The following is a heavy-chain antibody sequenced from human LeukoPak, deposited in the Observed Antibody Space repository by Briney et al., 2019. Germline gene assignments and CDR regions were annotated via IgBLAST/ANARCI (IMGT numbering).Heavy chain of an antibody. J-gene: IGHJ5*02. D-gene: IGHD6-13*01. Sequence: ASVKVSCKASGYTFTSYGISWVRQAPGQGLEWMGWISAYNGNTNYAQKLQGRVTMTTDTSTSTAYMELRSLRSDDTAVYYCARAEYSSSWSSYPGWFDPWGQGTLVTVSS. V-gene: IGHV1-18*01. CDR1: GYTFTSYG. CDR3: ARAEYSSSWSSYPGWFDP. CDR2: ISAYNGNT.